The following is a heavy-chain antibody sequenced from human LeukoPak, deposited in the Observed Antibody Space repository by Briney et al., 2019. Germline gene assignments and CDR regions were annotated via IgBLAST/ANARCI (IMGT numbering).Heavy chain of an antibody. J-gene: IGHJ6*03. CDR2: ISWDGGST. Sequence: GGSLRLSCAASGFTFDDYTMHWVRQAPGKGPEWVSLISWDGGSTYYADSVKGRFTISRDNSKNSLYLQMNSLRTEDTALYYCAKGESDYSNNYYYYYMDVWGKGTTVTVSS. V-gene: IGHV3-43*01. CDR1: GFTFDDYT. D-gene: IGHD4-11*01. CDR3: AKGESDYSNNYYYYYMDV.